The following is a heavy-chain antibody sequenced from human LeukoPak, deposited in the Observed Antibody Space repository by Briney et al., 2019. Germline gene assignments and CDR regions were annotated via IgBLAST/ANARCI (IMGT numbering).Heavy chain of an antibody. CDR3: ARVGYGSTFYFDY. D-gene: IGHD3-10*01. Sequence: GGSLRLSCAASGFTFSSYSMSWVRQAPGKGLEWVSSISSSSSYIYYADSVKGRFTISRDNAKNSLYLQMNSLRAEDTAVYYCARVGYGSTFYFDYWGQGTLVTVSS. V-gene: IGHV3-21*01. CDR1: GFTFSSYS. CDR2: ISSSSSYI. J-gene: IGHJ4*02.